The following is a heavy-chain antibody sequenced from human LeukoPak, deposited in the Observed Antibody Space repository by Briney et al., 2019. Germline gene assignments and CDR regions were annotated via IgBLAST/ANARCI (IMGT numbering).Heavy chain of an antibody. CDR2: ISYDGSNK. Sequence: GGSLRLSCAASGFTFSSYAMHWVRQAPGKGLEWVAVISYDGSNKYYADSVKGRFTISRDNSKNTLYLQMNSLRAEDTAVYYCARDLGYCSSTSCYDNWFDPWGQGTLATVSS. J-gene: IGHJ5*02. D-gene: IGHD2-2*01. CDR3: ARDLGYCSSTSCYDNWFDP. V-gene: IGHV3-30*04. CDR1: GFTFSSYA.